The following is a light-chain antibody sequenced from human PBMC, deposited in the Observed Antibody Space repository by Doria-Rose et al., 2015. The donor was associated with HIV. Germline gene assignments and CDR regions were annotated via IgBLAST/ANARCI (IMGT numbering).Light chain of an antibody. CDR2: DGS. CDR1: QSFSSTY. CDR3: HQYGTSWT. V-gene: IGKV3-20*01. Sequence: TQSPGTLSLSPGERATLSCRASQSFSSTYLAWYQQQPGQAPSLLIYDGSTRATGIPDRLGASGSGTDFTLTINKLEPEDFALYYCHQYGTSWTFGQGTKVEI. J-gene: IGKJ1*01.